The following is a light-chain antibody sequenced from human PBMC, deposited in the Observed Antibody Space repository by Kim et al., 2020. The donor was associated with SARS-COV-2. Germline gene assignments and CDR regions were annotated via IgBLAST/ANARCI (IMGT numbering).Light chain of an antibody. CDR2: EDN. J-gene: IGLJ2*01. CDR3: QSYDSTNVV. Sequence: NFMLTQPHSVSESPGKTVTISCTRTSGSIASTYVQWYQQRPASAPTTLIYEDNQRPSGVPDRFSGAIDRSSNSASLTISGLKTEDESDYYCQSYDSTNVVFGGGTQLTVL. V-gene: IGLV6-57*04. CDR1: SGSIASTY.